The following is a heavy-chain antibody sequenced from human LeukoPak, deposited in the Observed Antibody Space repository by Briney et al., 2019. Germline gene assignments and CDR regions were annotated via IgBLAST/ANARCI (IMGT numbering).Heavy chain of an antibody. D-gene: IGHD6-19*01. CDR1: GCTFTSYY. J-gene: IGHJ4*02. Sequence: VASVKVSCKASGCTFTSYYMHWVRQAPGQGLEWMGIINPSGGSTSYAQKFQGRVTMTRDTSTSTVYMELSSLRSEDTAVYYCASMYSSGWPFDYWGQGTLVTVSS. V-gene: IGHV1-46*01. CDR2: INPSGGST. CDR3: ASMYSSGWPFDY.